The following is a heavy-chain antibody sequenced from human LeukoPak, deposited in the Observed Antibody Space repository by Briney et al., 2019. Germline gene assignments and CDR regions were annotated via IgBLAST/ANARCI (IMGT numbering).Heavy chain of an antibody. Sequence: SETLSLTCTVSGGSISSSSYYWGWIRQPPGKGLEWIGSIYYSGSTYYNPSLKSRVTISVDTSKNQFSLKLSSVTAADTAVYYCARVPLYYYDSSGYRDYYYYMDVWGKGTTVTVSS. CDR1: GGSISSSSYY. D-gene: IGHD3-22*01. CDR2: IYYSGST. V-gene: IGHV4-39*07. CDR3: ARVPLYYYDSSGYRDYYYYMDV. J-gene: IGHJ6*03.